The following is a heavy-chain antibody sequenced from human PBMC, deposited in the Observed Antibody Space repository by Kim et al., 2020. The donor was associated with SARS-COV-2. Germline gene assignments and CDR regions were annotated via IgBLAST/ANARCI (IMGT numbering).Heavy chain of an antibody. CDR1: GGSISSYY. V-gene: IGHV4-59*08. CDR2: IYYSGST. J-gene: IGHJ6*02. D-gene: IGHD5-12*01. CDR3: ARLRVEERYSGYDELQGHYGMDV. Sequence: SETLSLTCTVSGGSISSYYWSWIRQPPGKGLEWIGYIYYSGSTNYNPSLKSRVTISVDTSKNQFSLKLSSVTAADTAVYYCARLRVEERYSGYDELQGHYGMDVWGQGTTVTVSS.